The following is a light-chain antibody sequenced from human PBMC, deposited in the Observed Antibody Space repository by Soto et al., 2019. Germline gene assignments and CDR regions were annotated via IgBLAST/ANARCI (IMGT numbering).Light chain of an antibody. CDR3: AAWDDTLNGPV. Sequence: QSVLTQPSSVSEAPRQRVTISCSGNSSNIGNNAVNWYQQVPGKAPKLLIYYDDLLPSGVSDRFSGSKSGTSASLANSGLQSEDEADYYCAAWDDTLNGPVFGGGTKLTVL. CDR1: SSNIGNNA. V-gene: IGLV1-36*01. J-gene: IGLJ2*01. CDR2: YDD.